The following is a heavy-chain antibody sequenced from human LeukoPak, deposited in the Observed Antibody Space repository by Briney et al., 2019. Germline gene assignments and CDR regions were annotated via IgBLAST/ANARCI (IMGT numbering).Heavy chain of an antibody. D-gene: IGHD6-13*01. Sequence: SETLSLTCTVSGGSISSYYWSWIRKPAGKGLDWIGRIYTSGSTNYNPPLKSRVTMSVVTSKNQFSLKLSSVTAADTTVYYCASETYSSSWYQGNWGQGNLVTVSS. CDR2: IYTSGST. CDR1: GGSISSYY. J-gene: IGHJ4*02. CDR3: ASETYSSSWYQGN. V-gene: IGHV4-4*07.